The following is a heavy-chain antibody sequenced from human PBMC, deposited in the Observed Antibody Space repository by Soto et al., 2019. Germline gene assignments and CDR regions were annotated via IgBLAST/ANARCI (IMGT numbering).Heavy chain of an antibody. V-gene: IGHV3-73*02. CDR3: TRHGGYHNETSYF. Sequence: EVYLVESGGGLVQPGGSLKLSCAASGFTFSGSAMHWVRQASGKGLEWVGRIRSKRHSYATAYAASVKGRFTISRDDSKNTAYLQMNSLKTEDTALYYCTRHGGYHNETSYFWGQGTLVTVSS. CDR2: IRSKRHSYAT. CDR1: GFTFSGSA. J-gene: IGHJ4*02. D-gene: IGHD5-12*01.